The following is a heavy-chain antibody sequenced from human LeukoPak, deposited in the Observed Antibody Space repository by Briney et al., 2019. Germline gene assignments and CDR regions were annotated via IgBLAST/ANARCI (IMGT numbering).Heavy chain of an antibody. Sequence: GASVTVSCKASGYTFTGYYMHWVRQAPGQGLEWVGWINPNSGGTNYAQKFQGRVTMTRDTSISTAYMELSRLRSDDTAVYYCARGSDSGYDWPSWFDPWGQGTPVTVSS. V-gene: IGHV1-2*02. D-gene: IGHD5-12*01. CDR1: GYTFTGYY. CDR2: INPNSGGT. CDR3: ARGSDSGYDWPSWFDP. J-gene: IGHJ5*02.